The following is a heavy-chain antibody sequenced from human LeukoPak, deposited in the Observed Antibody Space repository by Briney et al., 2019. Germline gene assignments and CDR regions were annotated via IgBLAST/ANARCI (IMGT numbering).Heavy chain of an antibody. J-gene: IGHJ5*02. CDR3: ARWITMTPVSRNWFDP. V-gene: IGHV4-39*07. D-gene: IGHD3-22*01. CDR2: IYYTGNT. Sequence: ASETLSLTCTVSGGSISSSSYYWGWIRQPPGKGLGWIGSIYYTGNTYYNPSLKSRVTISLDTSKNQFSLKLSSVTAADTAVYYCARWITMTPVSRNWFDPWGQGTLVTVSS. CDR1: GGSISSSSYY.